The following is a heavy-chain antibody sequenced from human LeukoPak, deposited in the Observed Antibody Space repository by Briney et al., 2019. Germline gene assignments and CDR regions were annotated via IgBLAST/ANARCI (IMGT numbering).Heavy chain of an antibody. CDR3: AKDSLTTVDY. V-gene: IGHV3-21*01. Sequence: GGSLRLSCAASGFTFSIYSMNWVRQAPGKGLEWVSSISSSSSFIYYADSVKGRFTISRDNAKNSLYLQMNSLRVEDTAVYYCAKDSLTTVDYWGQGSLVTVSS. CDR2: ISSSSSFI. CDR1: GFTFSIYS. J-gene: IGHJ4*02. D-gene: IGHD4-11*01.